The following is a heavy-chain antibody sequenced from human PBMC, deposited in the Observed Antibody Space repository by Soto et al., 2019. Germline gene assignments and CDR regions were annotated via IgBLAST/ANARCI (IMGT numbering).Heavy chain of an antibody. CDR1: VFLFRSYA. CDR2: ISISGDNT. J-gene: IGHJ4*02. D-gene: IGHD3-10*01. CDR3: ADGGEWAFNFEY. Sequence: PACSLRLSCAASVFLFRSYAMSWVRQAPGKGLEWVAGISISGDNTYYADSVKGRFIISRDNSKNTLYLQMNSVRAEDTAVYYCADGGEWAFNFEYWGQGTLVTVSS. V-gene: IGHV3-23*01.